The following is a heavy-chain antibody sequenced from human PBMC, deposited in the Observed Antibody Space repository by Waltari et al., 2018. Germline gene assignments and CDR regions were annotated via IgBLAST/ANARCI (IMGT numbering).Heavy chain of an antibody. D-gene: IGHD5-12*01. CDR2: VYQSGST. CDR3: ARGGGGYDKYYFDL. J-gene: IGHJ4*02. CDR1: GGSISRPYY. V-gene: IGHV4-30-4*01. Sequence: QVPLQESGPGPVKPSQTLTLTCNVSGGSISRPYYLSWIRQSPGKGLEWIGYVYQSGSTLYNPTLNNRVTMSVDRSKNQFSLRLTSLTAADTAVYFCARGGGGYDKYYFDLWGQGTLVTVSS.